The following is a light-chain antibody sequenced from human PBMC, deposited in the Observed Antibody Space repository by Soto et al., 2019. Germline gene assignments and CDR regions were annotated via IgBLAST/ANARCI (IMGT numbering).Light chain of an antibody. J-gene: IGLJ2*01. CDR2: EVS. V-gene: IGLV2-23*02. Sequence: QSALTQPASVSGSPGQSITISCTGTSSDVGTYNLVSWYRHLPGKAPKLMIYEVSKRPSGVSNRFSGSKSGNTASLTITGLQAEDEADYYCCSCAGSSSFVFGGGTKVTVL. CDR1: SSDVGTYNL. CDR3: CSCAGSSSFV.